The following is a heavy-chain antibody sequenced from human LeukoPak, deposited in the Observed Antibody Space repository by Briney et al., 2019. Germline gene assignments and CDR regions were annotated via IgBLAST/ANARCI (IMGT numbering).Heavy chain of an antibody. Sequence: PSETLSLTCTVSGGSISSSSYYWGWIRQPPGKGLEWIGSIYYSGSTYYNPSLKSRVTISVDTSKNQFSLKLSSVTAADTAVYYCARGVDILTGPYAFDIWGQGTMVTVSS. D-gene: IGHD3-9*01. J-gene: IGHJ3*02. V-gene: IGHV4-39*01. CDR3: ARGVDILTGPYAFDI. CDR1: GGSISSSSYY. CDR2: IYYSGST.